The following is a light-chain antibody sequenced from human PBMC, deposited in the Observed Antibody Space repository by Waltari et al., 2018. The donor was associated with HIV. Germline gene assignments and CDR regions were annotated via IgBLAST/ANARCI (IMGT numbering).Light chain of an antibody. V-gene: IGLV1-47*01. CDR2: TNN. CDR1: SSNIGITD. CDR3: AAWDGSLRGGV. Sequence: QSVLTQPPSASGTPGQRVTISCSGSSSNIGITDASWYQPRPGTAPKLLIFTNNQRPSWVPDRFSASKSGTSASLAISALQSDDETDYYCAAWDGSLRGGVFGGGTKLTV. J-gene: IGLJ3*02.